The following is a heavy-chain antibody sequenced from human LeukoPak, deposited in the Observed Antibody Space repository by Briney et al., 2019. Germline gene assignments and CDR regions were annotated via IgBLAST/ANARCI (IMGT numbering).Heavy chain of an antibody. D-gene: IGHD2-21*02. J-gene: IGHJ6*03. CDR1: GFTFSSYA. V-gene: IGHV3-23*01. CDR3: AKCQLGTDRLYYYYMDV. Sequence: GGSLRLSCAASGFTFSSYAMSWVRQAPGKGLEWVSTISGSGGSTNYADSVKGRFTISRDNSKNTLYLQMNSLRAEDTAVYYCAKCQLGTDRLYYYYMDVWGKGTTVTVSS. CDR2: ISGSGGST.